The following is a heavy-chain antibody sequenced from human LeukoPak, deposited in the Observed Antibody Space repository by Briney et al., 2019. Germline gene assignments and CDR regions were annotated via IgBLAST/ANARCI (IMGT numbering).Heavy chain of an antibody. CDR1: GFTVSSNF. CDR3: ARVGYYYGMDV. D-gene: IGHD3-16*01. V-gene: IGHV3-53*01. CDR2: IYSGGNT. J-gene: IGHJ6*02. Sequence: PGGSLRLSCAASGFTVSSNFMSWVRQAPGKGLEWVSVIYSGGNTYYADSVKGRFTISRDNSKNTLYLQMNSLRAEDTAVYYCARVGYYYGMDVWGQGTTVTVSS.